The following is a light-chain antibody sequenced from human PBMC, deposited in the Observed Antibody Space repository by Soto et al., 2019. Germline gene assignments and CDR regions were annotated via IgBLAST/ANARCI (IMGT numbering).Light chain of an antibody. CDR2: GNT. Sequence: QSVLTQPPSVSGAPGQRVTMSCTGSSPKFGAGWVVHWYHHLPGTAPKLLIYGNTNRPSGVPDRFSGSKSGTSASLAITGLQAEDEADYYCQSYDTSLSGPVVFGGGTKLTVL. CDR3: QSYDTSLSGPVV. J-gene: IGLJ2*01. CDR1: SPKFGAGWV. V-gene: IGLV1-40*01.